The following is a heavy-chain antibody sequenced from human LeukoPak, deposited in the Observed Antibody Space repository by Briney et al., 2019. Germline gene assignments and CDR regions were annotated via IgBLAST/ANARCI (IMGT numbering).Heavy chain of an antibody. J-gene: IGHJ4*02. CDR1: GFTFNDYA. V-gene: IGHV3-9*01. Sequence: PGGSLRLSCAPSGFTFNDYAMHWVRQAPGKGLEWVSGISWNSGSIGYADSVKGRFTISRDNAKNSLFLQMNSLRPEDTALYYCGKDLLAMAGTIGSWGQGTLVTVSS. CDR2: ISWNSGSI. CDR3: GKDLLAMAGTIGS. D-gene: IGHD6-19*01.